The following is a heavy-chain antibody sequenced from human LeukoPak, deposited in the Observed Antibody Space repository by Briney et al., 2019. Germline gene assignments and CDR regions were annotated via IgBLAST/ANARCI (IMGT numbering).Heavy chain of an antibody. CDR3: AKSRTHDSSGYWQIDAFDI. CDR1: GFTFSSYA. Sequence: GGSLRLSCAASGFTFSSYAMNWVRQAPGKGLEWVSVISGSVGDTYYTDSVKGRFTISRDNSKNTLYLQMNSLRAEDTAVYYCAKSRTHDSSGYWQIDAFDIWGQGTMVTVSS. D-gene: IGHD3-22*01. J-gene: IGHJ3*02. V-gene: IGHV3-23*01. CDR2: ISGSVGDT.